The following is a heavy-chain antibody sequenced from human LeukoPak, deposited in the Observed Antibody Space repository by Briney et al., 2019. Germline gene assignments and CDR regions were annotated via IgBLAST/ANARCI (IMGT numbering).Heavy chain of an antibody. V-gene: IGHV4-59*01. Sequence: SETLSLTCTVSGDSISTYCWTWIRQPPGKGLEWIGYLYYTGSTNYSPSLKSRVTMSVDTSKNQFSLKLSSVTAADTAVYYCARITNYYYMDVWGKGIMVTVSS. CDR1: GDSISTYC. J-gene: IGHJ6*03. CDR3: ARITNYYYMDV. D-gene: IGHD3-3*01. CDR2: LYYTGST.